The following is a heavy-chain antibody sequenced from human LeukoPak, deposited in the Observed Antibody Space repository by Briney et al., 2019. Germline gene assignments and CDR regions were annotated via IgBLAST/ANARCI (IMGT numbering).Heavy chain of an antibody. V-gene: IGHV3-7*01. CDR3: ARPTTVGSLFDY. J-gene: IGHJ4*02. D-gene: IGHD4-17*01. CDR1: GFTFSDYW. Sequence: GGSLRLSCAASGFTFSDYWMSWVRQAPGKGLEWVANVKQDGSEKFYVDSVKGRFTISRDNAKNSLYLQMNRLRVEDTAVYYCARPTTVGSLFDYWGQGTLVTVSS. CDR2: VKQDGSEK.